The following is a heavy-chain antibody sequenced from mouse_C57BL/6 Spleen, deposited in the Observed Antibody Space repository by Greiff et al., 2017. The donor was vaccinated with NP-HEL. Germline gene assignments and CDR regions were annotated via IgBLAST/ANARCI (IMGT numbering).Heavy chain of an antibody. Sequence: QVQLQQPGAELVKPGASVKLSCKASGYTFTSYWMHWVKQRPGQGLEWIGMIHPNSGSTNYNEKFKSKATLTVDKSSSTAYMQLSSLTSEDSAVYYCAREYYSSSPYYAMDYWGQGTSVTVSS. D-gene: IGHD1-1*01. CDR3: AREYYSSSPYYAMDY. J-gene: IGHJ4*01. V-gene: IGHV1-64*01. CDR2: IHPNSGST. CDR1: GYTFTSYW.